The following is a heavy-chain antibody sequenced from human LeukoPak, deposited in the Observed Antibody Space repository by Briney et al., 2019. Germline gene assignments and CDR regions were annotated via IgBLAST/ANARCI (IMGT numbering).Heavy chain of an antibody. CDR1: GFTFSSYW. V-gene: IGHV3-7*01. J-gene: IGHJ6*03. D-gene: IGHD6-19*01. CDR2: IKQDGSEK. Sequence: GGSLRLSCAASGFTFSSYWMSWVRQAPGKGLEWVANIKQDGSEKYYVDSVKGRFTISRDNAKNSLYLQMNSLRAEDTAVYYCARGRRAVAGYYYYYMDVWGKGTTVTVSS. CDR3: ARGRRAVAGYYYYYMDV.